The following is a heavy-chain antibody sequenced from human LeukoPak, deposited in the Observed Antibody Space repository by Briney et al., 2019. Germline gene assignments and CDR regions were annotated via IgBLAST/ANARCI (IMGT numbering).Heavy chain of an antibody. D-gene: IGHD3-3*01. Sequence: GESLKISCKGSGYSLTSYWIGWVRQMPGKGLEWMGIIYPGDSDTRYSPSSQGQVTISADKSISTAYLQWSSLKASDTAMYYCARLGDFWSGSYYFDYWGQGTLVTVSS. V-gene: IGHV5-51*01. CDR1: GYSLTSYW. CDR2: IYPGDSDT. CDR3: ARLGDFWSGSYYFDY. J-gene: IGHJ4*02.